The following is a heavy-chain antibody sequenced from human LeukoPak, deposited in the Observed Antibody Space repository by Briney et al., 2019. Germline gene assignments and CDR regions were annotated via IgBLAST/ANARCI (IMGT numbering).Heavy chain of an antibody. Sequence: GGSLRLSCAASGFTFSSYEMNWVRQTPGKGLEWVSYISSSGSTIYYADSVKGRFTISRDNAKNSLYLQMNSLRAEDTAVYYCARVRFGEFPWGQGTLVTVSS. CDR2: ISSSGSTI. CDR1: GFTFSSYE. V-gene: IGHV3-48*03. D-gene: IGHD3-10*01. CDR3: ARVRFGEFP. J-gene: IGHJ5*02.